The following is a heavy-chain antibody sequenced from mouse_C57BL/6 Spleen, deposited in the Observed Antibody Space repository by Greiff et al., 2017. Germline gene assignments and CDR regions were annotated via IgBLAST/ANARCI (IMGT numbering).Heavy chain of an antibody. CDR2: FDPENGDT. CDR3: TTESWFAY. Sequence: VQLQQSGAELVRPGASVTLSCTASGFNIKDDYMHWVKQRPEQGLEWIGWFDPENGDTEYASKFQGKATITADTSSNTAYLQLSSLTSEDTAVYYCTTESWFAYWGQGTLVTVSA. V-gene: IGHV14-4*01. CDR1: GFNIKDDY. J-gene: IGHJ3*01.